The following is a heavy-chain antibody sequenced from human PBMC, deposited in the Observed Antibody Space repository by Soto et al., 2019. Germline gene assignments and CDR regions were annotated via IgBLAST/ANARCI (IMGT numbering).Heavy chain of an antibody. V-gene: IGHV4-4*07. CDR1: GGSISSYY. Sequence: PSETMSLTCNVSGGSISSYYLSWIRQPAGKGLEWIGRIYTSGSTNYNPSLKSRVTMSVDTSKNQFSLKLSSVTAADTAVYYCARDRGVYCGGNFYSNLIVGDAFDIWGQGTIVTL. D-gene: IGHD2-21*02. J-gene: IGHJ3*02. CDR3: ARDRGVYCGGNFYSNLIVGDAFDI. CDR2: IYTSGST.